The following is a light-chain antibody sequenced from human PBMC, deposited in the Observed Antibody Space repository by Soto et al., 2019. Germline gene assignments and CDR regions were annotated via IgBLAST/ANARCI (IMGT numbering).Light chain of an antibody. CDR3: VLYRGSGISV. Sequence: QAVVTQEPSFSVSPGRTVTLTCGLSSGSVSTSYYPSWYQQTPGQAPRTLIYTTNTRSSGVPDRFSGSILGNKAALTITGAQADDESDYYCVLYRGSGISVFGGGTKLTVL. V-gene: IGLV8-61*01. CDR1: SGSVSTSYY. CDR2: TTN. J-gene: IGLJ3*02.